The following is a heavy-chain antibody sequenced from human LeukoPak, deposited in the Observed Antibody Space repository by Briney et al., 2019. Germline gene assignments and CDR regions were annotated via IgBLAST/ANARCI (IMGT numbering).Heavy chain of an antibody. CDR3: AKDRRVAAAVSAFDY. Sequence: GGSLRLSCAASGFTFSSYGMHWVRQAPGKGLEWVAFIRYDGSNKYYADSVKGRFTISRDNSKNTLYLQMNSLRAEDTAVYYCAKDRRVAAAVSAFDYWGQGTLVTVSS. V-gene: IGHV3-30*02. J-gene: IGHJ4*02. CDR2: IRYDGSNK. D-gene: IGHD6-13*01. CDR1: GFTFSSYG.